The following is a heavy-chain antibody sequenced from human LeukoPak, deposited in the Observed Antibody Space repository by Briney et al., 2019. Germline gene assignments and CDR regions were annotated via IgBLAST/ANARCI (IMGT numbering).Heavy chain of an antibody. CDR2: INQDGSEK. D-gene: IGHD1-14*01. CDR3: ARDFRNAGDY. Sequence: GGSLRLSCAASGFTFTTYWINWVRQAPGKGLEWVAVINQDGSEKYYVDSVKDRFTISRDNAKNSLYLQMNSLRAEDTAVYYCARDFRNAGDYWGQGTLVTVSS. V-gene: IGHV3-7*01. CDR1: GFTFTTYW. J-gene: IGHJ4*02.